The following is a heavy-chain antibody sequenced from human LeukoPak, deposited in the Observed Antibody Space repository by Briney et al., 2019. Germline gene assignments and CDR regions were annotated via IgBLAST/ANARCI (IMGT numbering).Heavy chain of an antibody. CDR3: ARANWKEDAFDI. CDR2: IYYSGST. V-gene: IGHV4-59*01. CDR1: GGSISSYY. J-gene: IGHJ3*02. Sequence: SETLSLTCTVSGGSISSYYWSWIRRPPGKGLEWIGYIYYSGSTNYNPSLKSRVTISVDTSKNQFSLKLSSVTAADTAVYYCARANWKEDAFDIWGQGTMVTVSS. D-gene: IGHD1-1*01.